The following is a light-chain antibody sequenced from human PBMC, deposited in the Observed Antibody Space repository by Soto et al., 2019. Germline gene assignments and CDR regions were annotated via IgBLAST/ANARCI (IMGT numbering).Light chain of an antibody. V-gene: IGKV3-15*01. CDR2: RAS. CDR1: QSLYSD. J-gene: IGKJ5*01. CDR3: QKYNNWPHIT. Sequence: PWERATLSCRDSQSLYSDLAWYQHKPGQSPRLLIYRASDRATGVPDRFSGSGSGTEFTLTISRLQSEDFAVYYCQKYNNWPHITLGNWTRLEIK.